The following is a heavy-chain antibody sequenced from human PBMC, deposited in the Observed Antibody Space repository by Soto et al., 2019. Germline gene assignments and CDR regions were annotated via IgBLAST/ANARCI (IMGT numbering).Heavy chain of an antibody. J-gene: IGHJ5*01. CDR3: ARSDGSIFNWLDS. V-gene: IGHV1-8*01. Sequence: QVQLVQSGAEVKTPGASVKVSCKASGYTCATYDINWVRQAPGQGLEWMGWMNPNSGNTGYAQKFKGRLTMTGDTALSIAHMEMSRLRHEDTAVYYCARSDGSIFNWLDSWGQGTLVTVSA. D-gene: IGHD2-21*01. CDR1: GYTCATYD. CDR2: MNPNSGNT.